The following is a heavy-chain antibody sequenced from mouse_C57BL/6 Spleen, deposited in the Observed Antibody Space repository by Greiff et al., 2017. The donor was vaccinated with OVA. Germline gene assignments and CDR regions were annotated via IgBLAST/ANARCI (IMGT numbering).Heavy chain of an antibody. J-gene: IGHJ3*01. CDR3: ARQEVIFITTEGFAY. Sequence: QVQLQQPGAELVRPGTSVKLSCKASGYTFTSYWMHWVKQRPGQGLEWIGVIDPSDSYTNYNQKFKGKATLTVDTSSSTAYMQLSSLTSEDSAVYYCARQEVIFITTEGFAYWGQGTLVTVSA. V-gene: IGHV1-59*01. CDR2: IDPSDSYT. CDR1: GYTFTSYW. D-gene: IGHD1-1*01.